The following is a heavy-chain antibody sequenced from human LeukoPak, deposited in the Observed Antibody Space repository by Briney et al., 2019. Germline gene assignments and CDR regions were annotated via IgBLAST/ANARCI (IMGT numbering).Heavy chain of an antibody. Sequence: ASVKVSCKASGYTFTSYGISWVRQAPGQGLEWMGWISDYNGNTNYAQKLQGRVTMTTDTSTSTAYMELRSLRSDDTAVYYCARVEDIVGATTTGFDPWGQGTLVTVSS. J-gene: IGHJ5*02. CDR2: ISDYNGNT. CDR3: ARVEDIVGATTTGFDP. D-gene: IGHD1-26*01. V-gene: IGHV1-18*01. CDR1: GYTFTSYG.